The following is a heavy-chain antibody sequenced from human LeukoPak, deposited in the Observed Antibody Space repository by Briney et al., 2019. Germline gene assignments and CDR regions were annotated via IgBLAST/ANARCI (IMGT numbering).Heavy chain of an antibody. CDR3: ARDRTRDDFWSGYSVSHSFDY. V-gene: IGHV3-33*01. CDR1: GFTFGSYG. Sequence: GGSLRLSCAASGFTFGSYGMHWVRQAPGKGLEWVAVIWYDGSNKYYADSVKGRFTISRDNSKNTLYLQMNSLRAEDTAVYYCARDRTRDDFWSGYSVSHSFDYWGQGTLVTVSS. J-gene: IGHJ4*02. D-gene: IGHD3-3*01. CDR2: IWYDGSNK.